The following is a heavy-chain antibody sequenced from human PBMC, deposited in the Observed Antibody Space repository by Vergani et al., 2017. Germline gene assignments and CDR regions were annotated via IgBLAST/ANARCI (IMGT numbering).Heavy chain of an antibody. CDR3: ARGDCGILSGYRY. CDR2: INPSGGHT. V-gene: IGHV1-46*03. CDR1: GYTFSNYY. D-gene: IGHD3-9*01. J-gene: IGHJ4*02. Sequence: QVQVVQSGAEVKKSGASVKVSCKTSGYTFSNYYMHWVRQAPGQGLEWMGIINPSGGHTNYAQKFQGRVTMTRDTSTSTVYMELSSLRSEDTAIYYCARGDCGILSGYRYWGQGTVVIVSA.